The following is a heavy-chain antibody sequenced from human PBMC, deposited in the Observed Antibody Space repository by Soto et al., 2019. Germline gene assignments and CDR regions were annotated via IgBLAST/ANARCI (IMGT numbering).Heavy chain of an antibody. D-gene: IGHD3-22*01. V-gene: IGHV3-30*18. CDR1: GFTFSSYG. Sequence: PGGSLRLSCAASGFTFSSYGMHWVRQAPGKGLEWVAIISYDGSYKYYADSVKGRFTISRDNSKNTLYLQMNSLRAADTAVYYCAKDHYYDSSGYDYWGQGTLVTVSS. CDR2: ISYDGSYK. CDR3: AKDHYYDSSGYDY. J-gene: IGHJ4*02.